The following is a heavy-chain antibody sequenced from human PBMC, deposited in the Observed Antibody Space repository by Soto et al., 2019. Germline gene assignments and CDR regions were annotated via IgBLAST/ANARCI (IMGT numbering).Heavy chain of an antibody. D-gene: IGHD6-6*01. Sequence: PSETLSLTCTVSGASVSSSTYYWSWIRQPPGKGLEWIGYIYYSGSTNYNPSLKSRVTISVDTSKNQFSLKLSSVTAADTAVYYCARDLAGYSSSSSYYYGMDVWGQGTTVTVSS. CDR1: GASVSSSTYY. CDR2: IYYSGST. CDR3: ARDLAGYSSSSSYYYGMDV. J-gene: IGHJ6*02. V-gene: IGHV4-61*01.